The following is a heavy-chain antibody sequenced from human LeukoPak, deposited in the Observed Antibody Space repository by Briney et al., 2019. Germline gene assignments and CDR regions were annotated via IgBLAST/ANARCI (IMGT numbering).Heavy chain of an antibody. CDR2: INHSGST. Sequence: ASETLSLTCAVYGGSISGYYWSWIRQPPGKGLEWIGEINHSGSTNYNPSLKSRVTISVDTSKNQFSLKLSSVTAADTAVYYCARGRPDIVVVPAAIYYWGQGTLVTVSS. CDR3: ARGRPDIVVVPAAIYY. J-gene: IGHJ4*02. V-gene: IGHV4-34*01. CDR1: GGSISGYY. D-gene: IGHD2-2*01.